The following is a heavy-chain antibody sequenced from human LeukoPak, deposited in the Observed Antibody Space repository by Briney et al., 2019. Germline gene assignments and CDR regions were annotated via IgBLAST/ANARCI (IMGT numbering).Heavy chain of an antibody. Sequence: ASVKVSCKASGYTFTGYYMHWVRQAPGQGLEWMGWINPNSGGTNYAQKFQGRVTMTTDTSTSTAYMELRSLRSDDTAVYYCARGHNWNYVGVYWGQGTLVTVSS. D-gene: IGHD1-7*01. CDR1: GYTFTGYY. V-gene: IGHV1-2*02. J-gene: IGHJ4*02. CDR2: INPNSGGT. CDR3: ARGHNWNYVGVY.